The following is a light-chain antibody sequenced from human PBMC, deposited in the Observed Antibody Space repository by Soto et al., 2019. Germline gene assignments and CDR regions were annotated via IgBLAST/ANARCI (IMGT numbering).Light chain of an antibody. V-gene: IGLV2-23*02. J-gene: IGLJ1*01. CDR2: EVS. CDR3: CSYAGSSTYV. Sequence: LTQPASVSGSPGQSITISCTGTSSDVGSYNLVSWYQQHPGKAPELMIYEVSKRPSGVSNRFSGSKSGNTASLTISGLQAEDEADYYCCSYAGSSTYVFGTGTKVTVL. CDR1: SSDVGSYNL.